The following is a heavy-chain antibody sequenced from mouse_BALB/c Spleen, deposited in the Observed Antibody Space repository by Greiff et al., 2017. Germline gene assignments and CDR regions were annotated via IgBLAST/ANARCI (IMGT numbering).Heavy chain of an antibody. CDR3: ARGPLTTATSAY. D-gene: IGHD1-2*01. CDR1: GYSITSGYY. V-gene: IGHV3-6*02. CDR2: ISYDGSN. J-gene: IGHJ3*01. Sequence: EVKLQESGPGLVKPSQSLSLTCSVTGYSITSGYYWNWIRQFPGNKLEWMGYISYDGSNNYNPSLKNRISITRDTSKNQFFLKLNSVTTEDTATYYCARGPLTTATSAYWGQGTLVTVSA.